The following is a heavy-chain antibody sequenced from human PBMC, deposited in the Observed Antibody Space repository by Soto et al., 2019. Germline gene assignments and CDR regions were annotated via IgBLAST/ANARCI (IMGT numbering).Heavy chain of an antibody. J-gene: IGHJ3*02. CDR1: GGSFSGYY. Sequence: SETLSLTCAVHGGSFSGYYWSWIRQPPGKGLEWIGEINHSGSTNYNPSLKSRVTISVDTSKNQFSLKLSSVTAADTAVYYCARGGFRFLEWLLYRDAFDIWGQGTKGTVS. D-gene: IGHD3-3*01. CDR3: ARGGFRFLEWLLYRDAFDI. V-gene: IGHV4-34*01. CDR2: INHSGST.